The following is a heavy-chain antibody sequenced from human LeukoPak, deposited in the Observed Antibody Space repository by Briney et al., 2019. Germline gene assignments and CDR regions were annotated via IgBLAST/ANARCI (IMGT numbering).Heavy chain of an antibody. CDR3: AKGYADNSGYFKTFHY. J-gene: IGHJ4*02. V-gene: IGHV3-23*01. D-gene: IGHD3-22*01. CDR1: GFSFRTYA. CDR2: ISAAGATT. Sequence: GGSLRLSCAGSGFSFRTYAMHRVRQAPGKGLEWVSGISAAGATTHYADSVKGRFTISRDNSKNTLYLQMNSLRAEDTAVYYCAKGYADNSGYFKTFHYWGQGTLVTVSS.